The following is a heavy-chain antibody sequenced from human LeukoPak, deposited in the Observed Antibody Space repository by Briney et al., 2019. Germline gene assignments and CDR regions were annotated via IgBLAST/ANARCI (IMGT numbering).Heavy chain of an antibody. V-gene: IGHV1-18*01. D-gene: IGHD6-13*01. CDR3: ARALLGAAAGPPDY. Sequence: ASVKVSCKASGYTFTSYGISWVRQAPGQGLEWMGWISAYNGNTNYAQKLQGRVTMTTDTSTNTAYMELRSLRSDDTAVYYCARALLGAAAGPPDYWGQGTLVTVSS. CDR1: GYTFTSYG. CDR2: ISAYNGNT. J-gene: IGHJ4*02.